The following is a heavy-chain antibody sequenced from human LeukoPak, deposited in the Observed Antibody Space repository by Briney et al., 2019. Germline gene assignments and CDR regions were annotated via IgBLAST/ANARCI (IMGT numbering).Heavy chain of an antibody. CDR1: GFTFSSYD. CDR2: IGTAGDT. CDR3: ARAIGYCSSTSCSTSDYFDY. V-gene: IGHV3-13*01. J-gene: IGHJ4*03. D-gene: IGHD2-2*01. Sequence: GGSLRLSCAASGFTFSSYDMHWVRQATGKGLEWVSAIGTAGDTYYPGSVKGRFTISRENAKNSLYLQMNSLRAGDTAVYYCARAIGYCSSTSCSTSDYFDYWGKGTTVTVSS.